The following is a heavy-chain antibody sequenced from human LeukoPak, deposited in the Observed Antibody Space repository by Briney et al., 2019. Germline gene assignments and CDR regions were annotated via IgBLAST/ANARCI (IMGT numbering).Heavy chain of an antibody. V-gene: IGHV1-69*05. D-gene: IGHD1-26*01. CDR3: ARDVGAYSRRYLGNWFDP. J-gene: IGHJ5*02. Sequence: SVKVSCKASGGTFTSYAISWVRQAPAQGLEWMGWIIPIFGTANYAQKFQGRVTITTEESTSTAYLEMSSLKSGGTAVLYFARDVGAYSRRYLGNWFDPWGEGTLVTVSS. CDR2: IIPIFGTA. CDR1: GGTFTSYA.